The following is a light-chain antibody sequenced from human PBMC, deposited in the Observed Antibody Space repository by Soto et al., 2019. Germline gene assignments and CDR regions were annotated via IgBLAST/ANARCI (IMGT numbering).Light chain of an antibody. CDR2: GNT. Sequence: QSVLTQPPSVSGAPGQRVTISCTGSSSNIGAGYDVHWYQQLPGTAPKLLIYGNTNRPSGVPDRFSGSKSATSASLAITGLQAEDGADYYCQSYDSSLSVWVFGGGPKLTAL. V-gene: IGLV1-40*01. CDR3: QSYDSSLSVWV. J-gene: IGLJ3*02. CDR1: SSNIGAGYD.